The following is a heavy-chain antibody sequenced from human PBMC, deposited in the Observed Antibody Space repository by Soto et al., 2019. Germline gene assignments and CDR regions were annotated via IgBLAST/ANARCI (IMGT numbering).Heavy chain of an antibody. CDR3: ARTYYYDSSGYYWAHYFDY. V-gene: IGHV5-51*01. J-gene: IGHJ4*02. CDR1: GDSFTSYW. CDR2: IYPGDSDT. Sequence: GEPMKIWCKGAGDSFTSYWIGWVRQMPGKGLEWMGIIYPGDSDTRYSPSFQGQVTISADKSISTAYLQWSSLKASDTAMYYCARTYYYDSSGYYWAHYFDYWGQGTLVTVSS. D-gene: IGHD3-22*01.